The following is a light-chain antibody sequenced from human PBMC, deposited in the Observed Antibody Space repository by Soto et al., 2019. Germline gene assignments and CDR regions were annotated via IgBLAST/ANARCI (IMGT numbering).Light chain of an antibody. V-gene: IGLV1-47*01. CDR2: RNN. Sequence: QSVLTQPPSASGTPGQRVTISCSGSSSNIGSYYVYWYQQLPGTAPKLLIYRNNQRPSGVPDRFSGSKSGTSASLAISGLRSEDGADYYCAAWDDSLSGRGVFGGGTKLTVL. J-gene: IGLJ3*02. CDR3: AAWDDSLSGRGV. CDR1: SSNIGSYY.